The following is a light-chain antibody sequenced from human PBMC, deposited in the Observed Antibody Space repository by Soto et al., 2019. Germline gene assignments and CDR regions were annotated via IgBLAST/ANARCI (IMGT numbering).Light chain of an antibody. CDR2: SAS. Sequence: DIQMTQSPSTLSAPVGDRVPITCRASQSVRSWLAWYQQKPGKAPKLLIYSASTLQSGVPSRFSGSGSGTEFTLTISSLQPDDFATYYCQQYDSYPLTFGGGTKVDIK. CDR1: QSVRSW. CDR3: QQYDSYPLT. J-gene: IGKJ4*01. V-gene: IGKV1-5*01.